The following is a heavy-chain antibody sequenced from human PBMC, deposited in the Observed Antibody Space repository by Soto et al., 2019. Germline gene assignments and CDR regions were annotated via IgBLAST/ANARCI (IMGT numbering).Heavy chain of an antibody. CDR3: ARKTDSIPSGGDV. D-gene: IGHD3-10*01. J-gene: IGHJ6*04. CDR2: IYSGCDT. CDR1: GFAVRHNY. Sequence: EVQLVESGGGLVQPGGSLRLSCTASGFAVRHNYMTWVRQAPGKGLEWVSLIYSGCDTAYADSVKGRFTISRHTSHNTLYLQMNSLRAEDTAVYYCARKTDSIPSGGDVWGKGTAVTVSS. V-gene: IGHV3-53*04.